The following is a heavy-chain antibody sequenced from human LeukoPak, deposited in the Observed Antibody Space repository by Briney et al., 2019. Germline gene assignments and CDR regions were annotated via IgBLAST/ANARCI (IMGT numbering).Heavy chain of an antibody. J-gene: IGHJ4*02. V-gene: IGHV1-18*01. Sequence: GASVTVSCKASGYTFTSYGISWVRQAPGQGLEWMGWISAYNGNTNYAQKLQGRVTMTTDTSTSTAYMELRSLRSDDTAVYYCARMHCSSTSCFFRQIYYFDYWGQGTLVTVSS. D-gene: IGHD2-2*01. CDR1: GYTFTSYG. CDR3: ARMHCSSTSCFFRQIYYFDY. CDR2: ISAYNGNT.